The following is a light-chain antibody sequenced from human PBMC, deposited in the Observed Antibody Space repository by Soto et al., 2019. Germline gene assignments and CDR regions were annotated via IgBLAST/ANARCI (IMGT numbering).Light chain of an antibody. J-gene: IGKJ1*01. CDR3: QHYYSTPPA. Sequence: IVMSQSPDSLVVSLGERATINCKSSQSVLNRSNNKNYLAWYQQKSGQSPKPLIYWASTRESGVPDRFSVSESGTDFTLTISSLRAEDVSVYYCQHYYSTPPAFCQGTKVEI. CDR2: WAS. V-gene: IGKV4-1*01. CDR1: QSVLNRSNNKNY.